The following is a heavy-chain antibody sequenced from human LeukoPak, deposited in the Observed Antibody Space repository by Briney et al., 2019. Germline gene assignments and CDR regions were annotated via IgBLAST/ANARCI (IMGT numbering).Heavy chain of an antibody. CDR1: GFTFSSYA. V-gene: IGHV3-23*01. D-gene: IGHD4/OR15-4a*01. J-gene: IGHJ4*02. CDR3: AKGKKASLSANSYYFDY. CDR2: ISGSGGST. Sequence: GGSLRLSCAASGFTFSSYAMSWVRQAPGKGLEWVSAISGSGGSTYYADSVKGRFTISRDNSKNTLYLQMNSLRAEDTAVYYCAKGKKASLSANSYYFDYWGQGTLVTVS.